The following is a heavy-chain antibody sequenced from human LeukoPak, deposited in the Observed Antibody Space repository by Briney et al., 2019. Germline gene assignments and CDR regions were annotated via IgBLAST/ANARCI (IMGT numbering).Heavy chain of an antibody. J-gene: IGHJ5*01. D-gene: IGHD6-25*01. V-gene: IGHV4-38-2*02. CDR1: GDSINSRYY. CDR2: IYHSGTT. CDR3: AREFGLSSGWFDY. Sequence: SKTLSLTCTVSGDSINSRYYWGWIRQPPGKGLEWIGSIYHSGTTSYKSSLKSRVTMSVDTSKNQFSLKVNSVTAADTAVYYCAREFGLSSGWFDYWGQGTLVTVSS.